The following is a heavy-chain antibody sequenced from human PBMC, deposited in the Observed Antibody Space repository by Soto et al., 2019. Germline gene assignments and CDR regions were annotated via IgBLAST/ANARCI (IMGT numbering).Heavy chain of an antibody. CDR1: GGSISSGGYY. V-gene: IGHV4-31*03. CDR3: ASTPPHLLWFGEYYFDY. CDR2: IYYSGST. J-gene: IGHJ4*02. D-gene: IGHD3-10*01. Sequence: PSETLSLTCTVSGGSISSGGYYWSWIRQHPGKGLEWIGYIYYSGSTYYNPSLKSRVTISVDTSKNQFSLKLSSVTAADTAVYYCASTPPHLLWFGEYYFDYWGQGTLVTVSS.